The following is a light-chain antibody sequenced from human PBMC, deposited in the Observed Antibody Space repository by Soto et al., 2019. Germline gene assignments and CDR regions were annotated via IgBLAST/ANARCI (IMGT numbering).Light chain of an antibody. V-gene: IGLV2-14*01. CDR1: SSDVGGWPH. Sequence: QSALTQPASVSASPGQSITISCAGTSSDVGGWPHVSWYQQHPGKAPKLVIYEVSNRPSGVSSRFSSSKSGSTASLTISRLQAEDEADYYCSSYTSSSTLVFGGGTKVTVL. CDR3: SSYTSSSTLV. J-gene: IGLJ2*01. CDR2: EVS.